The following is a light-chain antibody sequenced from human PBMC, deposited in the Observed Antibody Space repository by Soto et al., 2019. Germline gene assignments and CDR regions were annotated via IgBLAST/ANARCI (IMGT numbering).Light chain of an antibody. CDR1: QSVSSSY. CDR2: AAS. J-gene: IGKJ1*01. CDR3: QQYGSSPWT. Sequence: VMTQPPATLSLSPGEGATLSCRPSQSVSSSYLVWHQQKPGQAPRLLIYAASRRATGIPDRFSGSGSGTDFTLTISRLEPEDFAVYYCQQYGSSPWTFGQGTEVDIK. V-gene: IGKV3-20*01.